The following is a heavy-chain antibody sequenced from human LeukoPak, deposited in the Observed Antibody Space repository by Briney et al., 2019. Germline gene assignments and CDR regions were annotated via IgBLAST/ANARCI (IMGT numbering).Heavy chain of an antibody. CDR2: ISSTGGST. J-gene: IGHJ3*02. Sequence: PGGSLRLSCAASGFTFSSYAMRWVRQAPGKGLEYVSAISSTGGSTYYANSVKGRFTISRDNSKNTLFLQMGSLRAEDMAVYYCARDWSSSWYSAFDIWGQGTMVTVSS. V-gene: IGHV3-64*01. D-gene: IGHD6-13*01. CDR3: ARDWSSSWYSAFDI. CDR1: GFTFSSYA.